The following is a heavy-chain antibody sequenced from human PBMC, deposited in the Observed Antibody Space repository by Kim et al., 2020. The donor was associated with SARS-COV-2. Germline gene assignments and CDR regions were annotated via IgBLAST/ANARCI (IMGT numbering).Heavy chain of an antibody. CDR3: ARESHNSNPL. Sequence: YTKYADSVKGRFTISRNDARSSLYLQMSSLRAEDTAVYYCARESHNSNPLWGQGTLVTVSS. D-gene: IGHD6-13*01. J-gene: IGHJ4*02. V-gene: IGHV3-11*05. CDR2: YT.